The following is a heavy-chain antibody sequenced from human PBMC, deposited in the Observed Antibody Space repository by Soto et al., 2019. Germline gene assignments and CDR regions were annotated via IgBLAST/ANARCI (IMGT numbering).Heavy chain of an antibody. V-gene: IGHV3-23*01. CDR3: AKEGGYCSGGSCYSVYFDY. CDR1: GFTFSSYA. J-gene: IGHJ4*02. Sequence: GGSLRLSCAASGFTFSSYAMSWVRQAPGKGLEWVSAISGSGGSTYYADSVKGRFTISRDNSKNTLYLQMNSLRAEDTAVYYCAKEGGYCSGGSCYSVYFDYWGQGTLVTVSS. CDR2: ISGSGGST. D-gene: IGHD2-15*01.